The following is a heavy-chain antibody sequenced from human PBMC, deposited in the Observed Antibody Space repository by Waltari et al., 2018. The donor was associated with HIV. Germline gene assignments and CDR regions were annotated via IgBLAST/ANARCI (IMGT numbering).Heavy chain of an antibody. J-gene: IGHJ4*02. D-gene: IGHD3-16*01. CDR2: ISRDSRYI. CDR1: GFSFTYYS. CDR3: VRGGEGTYGDY. Sequence: DVQLVESGGGLVKPGGSLRLACVGSGFSFTYYSMNWVRQAPGKGLEWVSSISRDSRYIYYADSVKGRFTISRDNARNSLFLQMNSLRADDTAVYYCVRGGEGTYGDYWGQGTLVTVSS. V-gene: IGHV3-21*01.